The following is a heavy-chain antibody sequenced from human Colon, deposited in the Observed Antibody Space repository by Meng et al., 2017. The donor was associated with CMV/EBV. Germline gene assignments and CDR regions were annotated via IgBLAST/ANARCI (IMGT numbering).Heavy chain of an antibody. V-gene: IGHV3-53*01. J-gene: IGHJ5*02. Sequence: GESLKISCAASGFTVSSNYMSWVRQAPGKGLEWVSVIYSGGSTYYADSVKGRFTISRDNSKNTLYLQMNSLRAEDTAVYYCAKGPPSYNFWSGNWFDPWGQGTLVTVSS. D-gene: IGHD3-3*01. CDR3: AKGPPSYNFWSGNWFDP. CDR2: IYSGGST. CDR1: GFTVSSNY.